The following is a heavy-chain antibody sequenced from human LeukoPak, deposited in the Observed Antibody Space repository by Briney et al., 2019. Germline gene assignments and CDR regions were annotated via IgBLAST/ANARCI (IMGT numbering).Heavy chain of an antibody. CDR1: GFTLSSYA. D-gene: IGHD2-15*01. CDR3: AKAPVTTCSGAYCYPFDY. CDR2: ISVSGNT. Sequence: PGGSLRLSCAASGFTLSSYAMGWVRQGPGKGLEWVSAISVSGNTYHADSVKGRFAISRDSCKNTLYLQVNSLRAEDAAVYYCAKAPVTTCSGAYCYPFDYWGQGTLVTVSS. J-gene: IGHJ4*02. V-gene: IGHV3-23*01.